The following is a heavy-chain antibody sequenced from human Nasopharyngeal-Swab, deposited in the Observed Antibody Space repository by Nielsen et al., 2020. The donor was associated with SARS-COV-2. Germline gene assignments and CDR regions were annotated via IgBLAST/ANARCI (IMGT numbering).Heavy chain of an antibody. CDR3: ARGHRSISMIVVVIATAHFYFDS. D-gene: IGHD3-22*01. V-gene: IGHV4-34*01. Sequence: SETLSLTCAVYGGSFSGYYWSWIRQPTGKGLEWIGEINHSGTTSYNPSLKSRVTISSDPSKNQFSLKLSSVTAADTAVYYCARGHRSISMIVVVIATAHFYFDSWGRGTLVTVTS. CDR1: GGSFSGYY. CDR2: INHSGTT. J-gene: IGHJ4*02.